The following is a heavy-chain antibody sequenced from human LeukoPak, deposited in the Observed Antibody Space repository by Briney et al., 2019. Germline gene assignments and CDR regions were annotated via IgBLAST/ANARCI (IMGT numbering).Heavy chain of an antibody. CDR2: ISSSSSYI. J-gene: IGHJ4*02. Sequence: GGSLRLSCAASGFTFGSYSMNWVRQAPGKGLEWVSSISSSSSYIYYADSVKGRFTISRDNAKNSLYLQMNSLRAEDTAVYYCARTQALTYFDYWGQGTLVTVSS. CDR3: ARTQALTYFDY. V-gene: IGHV3-21*01. CDR1: GFTFGSYS. D-gene: IGHD6-6*01.